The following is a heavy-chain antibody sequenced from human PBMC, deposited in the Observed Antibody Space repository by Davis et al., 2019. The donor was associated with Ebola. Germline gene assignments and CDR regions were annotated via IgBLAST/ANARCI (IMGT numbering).Heavy chain of an antibody. CDR1: GGSISSYY. CDR2: IYYSGST. CDR3: ARQGWSGYSLRHWLDP. J-gene: IGHJ5*02. D-gene: IGHD3-3*01. Sequence: GSLRLSCTVSGGSISSYYWSWIRHSPGKGLEWIGYIYYSGSTNYNPSLMSRVTMSQDTSKNQFSLKLSSVTAADTAVYYCARQGWSGYSLRHWLDPWGRGTLVTVSS. V-gene: IGHV4-59*08.